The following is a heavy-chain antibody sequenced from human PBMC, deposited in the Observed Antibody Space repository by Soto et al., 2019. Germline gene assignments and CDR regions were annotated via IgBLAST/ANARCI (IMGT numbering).Heavy chain of an antibody. Sequence: QVHLQESGPGLVKPSETLSLTCTVSGGSISIYYWNWIRQPPGKGLEWIGYVHYSGTTSYNPSVESRVTISLDTSKNQFSLRLTSVTAADTDVYYCARRWSGTDYWGQGTLVTVSS. CDR3: ARRWSGTDY. J-gene: IGHJ4*02. CDR1: GGSISIYY. D-gene: IGHD3-10*01. CDR2: VHYSGTT. V-gene: IGHV4-59*01.